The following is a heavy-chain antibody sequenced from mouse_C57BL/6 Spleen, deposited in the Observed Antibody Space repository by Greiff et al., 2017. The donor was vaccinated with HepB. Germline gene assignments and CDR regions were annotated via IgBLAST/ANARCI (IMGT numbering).Heavy chain of an antibody. CDR1: GYTFTSYT. V-gene: IGHV1-4*01. D-gene: IGHD2-4*01. CDR2: INPSSGYT. J-gene: IGHJ4*01. CDR3: ARANYDYVDYYAMDY. Sequence: VKLQQSGAELARPGASVKMSCKASGYTFTSYTMHWVKQRPGQGLEWIGYINPSSGYTKYNQKFKDKATLTADKSSSTAYMQLSSLTSEDSAVYYCARANYDYVDYYAMDYWGQGTSVTVSS.